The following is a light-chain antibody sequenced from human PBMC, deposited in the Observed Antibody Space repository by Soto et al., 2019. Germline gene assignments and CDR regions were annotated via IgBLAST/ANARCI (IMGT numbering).Light chain of an antibody. Sequence: QAVVTQPPSASGTPGQRVTISCSGSSSNIGSNTVNWYQQLPGTAPKLLMYGDNQRPSGVPDRFSGSKSGTSASLAISGVQSDDEAHYYCAAWDDSLNGVVFGGGTKLTVL. CDR1: SSNIGSNT. V-gene: IGLV1-44*01. CDR2: GDN. CDR3: AAWDDSLNGVV. J-gene: IGLJ2*01.